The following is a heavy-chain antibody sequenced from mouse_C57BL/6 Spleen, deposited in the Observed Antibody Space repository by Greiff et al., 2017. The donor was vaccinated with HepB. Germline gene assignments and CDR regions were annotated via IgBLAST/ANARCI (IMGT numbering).Heavy chain of an antibody. CDR3: AREAVVVNFDY. Sequence: VQLKESGPGLVKPSQSLSLTCSVTGYSITSGYYWNWIRQFPGNNLEWMGYISYDGSNNYNPSLKNRISITRDTSKNQFFLKLNSVTTEDTATYYCAREAVVVNFDYWGQGTTLTVSS. J-gene: IGHJ2*01. V-gene: IGHV3-6*01. CDR2: ISYDGSN. D-gene: IGHD1-1*01. CDR1: GYSITSGYY.